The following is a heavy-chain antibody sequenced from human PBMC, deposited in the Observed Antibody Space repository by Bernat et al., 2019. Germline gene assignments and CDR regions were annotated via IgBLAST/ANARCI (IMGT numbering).Heavy chain of an antibody. Sequence: QVQLVQSGAEVKKPGASVKVSCKASGYTFTSYGISWVRQAPGQGLEWMGWISAYNGNTNYAQKLQGRVTMTTDTSTSTAYMELRSLRSDDTAVYYCHRGYYGSGSYPSGAFDIWGQGTMVTVSS. CDR3: HRGYYGSGSYPSGAFDI. V-gene: IGHV1-18*01. CDR1: GYTFTSYG. D-gene: IGHD3-10*01. J-gene: IGHJ3*02. CDR2: ISAYNGNT.